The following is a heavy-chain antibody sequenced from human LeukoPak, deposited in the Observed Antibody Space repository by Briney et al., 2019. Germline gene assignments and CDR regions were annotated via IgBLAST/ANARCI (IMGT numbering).Heavy chain of an antibody. Sequence: GGSLRLSCAASGYTFSNAWMSWIRQAPGKGLEWVGLIKTKSGDGTIDYAAPVRGRFTISRDDSKNTLYLQMNSLRAEDTAVYYCAKDRYYYDSSGYYDYWGQGTLVTVSS. J-gene: IGHJ4*02. CDR3: AKDRYYYDSSGYYDY. CDR1: GYTFSNAW. CDR2: IKTKSGDGTI. V-gene: IGHV3-15*01. D-gene: IGHD3-22*01.